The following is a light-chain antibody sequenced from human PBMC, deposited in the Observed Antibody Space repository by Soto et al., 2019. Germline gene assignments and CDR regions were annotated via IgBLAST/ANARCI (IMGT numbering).Light chain of an antibody. CDR1: SSNIGAGYD. CDR3: QSFDSSMSGVA. V-gene: IGLV1-40*01. J-gene: IGLJ2*01. CDR2: GND. Sequence: QSVLTQPPSVTGAPGQRVTISCTGASSNIGAGYDVHWYKQVPGTAPKVVIYGNDNRALGVPDRFSGSKSGTSASLAITGLQPEDEADYYCQSFDSSMSGVAFGGGTKVTVL.